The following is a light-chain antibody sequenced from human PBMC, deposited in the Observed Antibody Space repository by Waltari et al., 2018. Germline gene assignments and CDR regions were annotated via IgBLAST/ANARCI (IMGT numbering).Light chain of an antibody. CDR2: AAS. CDR3: QQDYTTPYS. CDR1: QGINKE. V-gene: IGKV1-27*01. Sequence: GDRVTVTCRASQGINKELSWYQQKIGKAPTLLIYAASSLQTGVSSRFSGSGSWTDFTLTISSLQPEDVATYYCQQDYTTPYSFGQGTKVEIK. J-gene: IGKJ2*03.